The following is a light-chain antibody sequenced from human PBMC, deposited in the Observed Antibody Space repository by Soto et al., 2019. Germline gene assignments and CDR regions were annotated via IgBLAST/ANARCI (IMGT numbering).Light chain of an antibody. J-gene: IGKJ1*01. CDR3: QQYNNWPSWT. CDR1: QSVSSSY. V-gene: IGKV3-15*01. Sequence: EIVLTQSPGTLSLSPGGRATLSCRASQSVSSSYLAWYQQQPGQAPRVLIYGASTRATGIPARFSGSGSGTEFTLTISSLQSEDFAVYYCQQYNNWPSWTFGQGTKVDI. CDR2: GAS.